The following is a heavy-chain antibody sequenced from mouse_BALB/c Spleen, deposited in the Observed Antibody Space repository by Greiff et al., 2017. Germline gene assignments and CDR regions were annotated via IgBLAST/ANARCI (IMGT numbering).Heavy chain of an antibody. CDR1: GFTFSSFG. J-gene: IGHJ2*01. CDR2: ISSGSSTI. D-gene: IGHD2-14*01. CDR3: ARSGYRYEVDY. Sequence: EVKLVESGGGLVQPGGSRKLSCAASGFTFSSFGMHWVRQAPEKGLEWVAYISSGSSTIYYANTVKGRFTISRDNPKNTLFLQMTSLGSEDTAMYYCARSGYRYEVDYWGQGTTLTVSS. V-gene: IGHV5-17*02.